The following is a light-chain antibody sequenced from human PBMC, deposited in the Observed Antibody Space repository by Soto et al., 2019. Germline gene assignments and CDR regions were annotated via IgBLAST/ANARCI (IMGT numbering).Light chain of an antibody. V-gene: IGKV1-39*01. Sequence: DIQMTQSPSSLSASIGDRVTITCRASQSISTYLNWYQQKPGKAPKLLIYAASSLQSGVPSRFSGSGSGTDFTLTISNLQPEDSATYFCHQSHSTPPDTFGQGNKLEIK. CDR2: AAS. CDR3: HQSHSTPPDT. CDR1: QSISTY. J-gene: IGKJ2*01.